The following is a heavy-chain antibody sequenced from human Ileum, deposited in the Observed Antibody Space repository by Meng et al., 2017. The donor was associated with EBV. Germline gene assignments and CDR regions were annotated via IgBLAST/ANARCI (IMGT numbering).Heavy chain of an antibody. D-gene: IGHD5-12*01. J-gene: IGHJ4*02. V-gene: IGHV3-53*01. CDR3: ASKSEGYDH. Sequence: EGLMVESGGGLSQPGGSLGLSCAASGFTVSSNYMSWVRQAPGKGLEWVSVIYTGGSTYYADSVKGRFTISRDNSKNTLYLQMNSLRGEDTAVYYCASKSEGYDHWGQGTLVTVSS. CDR1: GFTVSSNY. CDR2: IYTGGST.